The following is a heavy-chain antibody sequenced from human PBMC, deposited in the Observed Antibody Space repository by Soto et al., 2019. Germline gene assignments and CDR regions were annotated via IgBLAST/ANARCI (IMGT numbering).Heavy chain of an antibody. CDR2: IYPDDSDT. CDR1: GYSFTTYW. D-gene: IGHD2-15*01. J-gene: IGHJ3*02. V-gene: IGHV5-51*01. Sequence: PGESLKISCKGSGYSFTTYWIGWVRQMPGKGLEWMGIIYPDDSDTRYSPSFQGQVTISVDKSISTAYLQWSSLKASDTAIYYCARAMVVAATSNAFDIWGPGTMVTVS. CDR3: ARAMVVAATSNAFDI.